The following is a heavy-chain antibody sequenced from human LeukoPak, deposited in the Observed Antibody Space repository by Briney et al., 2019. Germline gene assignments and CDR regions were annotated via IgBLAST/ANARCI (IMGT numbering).Heavy chain of an antibody. J-gene: IGHJ6*03. CDR3: ATPSGHYGDYPGGYYYYMDV. V-gene: IGHV1-69*05. Sequence: GASVKVSCKASGGTFSSYAIGWVRQAPGQGLEWMGGIIPIFGTANYAQKFQGRVTITTDESTSTAYMELSSLRSEDTAVYYCATPSGHYGDYPGGYYYYMDVWGKGTTVTVSS. CDR2: IIPIFGTA. D-gene: IGHD4-17*01. CDR1: GGTFSSYA.